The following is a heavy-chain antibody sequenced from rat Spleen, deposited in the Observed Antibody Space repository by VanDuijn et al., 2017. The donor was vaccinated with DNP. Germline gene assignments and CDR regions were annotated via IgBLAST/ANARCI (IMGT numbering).Heavy chain of an antibody. J-gene: IGHJ1*01. CDR3: ATRGLGARYYWSFHL. CDR2: ISTSGGST. Sequence: EVQLVESGGGLVQPGRSLKLSCAASGFTFSNYDMAWVRQAPTKGLEWVASISTSGGSTYYRDSVKGRFTVSRDNAESTLYLQMDRLRSEDTAPYYWATRGLGARYYWSFHLWGPGTMVTVSS. D-gene: IGHD5-1*01. V-gene: IGHV5-25*01. CDR1: GFTFSNYD.